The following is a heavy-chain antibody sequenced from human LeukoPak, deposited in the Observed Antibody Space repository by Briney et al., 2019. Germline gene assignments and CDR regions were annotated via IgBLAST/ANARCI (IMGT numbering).Heavy chain of an antibody. J-gene: IGHJ4*02. D-gene: IGHD6-19*01. Sequence: GGSLRLSCAASGFTFDDYGMSWVRQAPGKGLEWVSGINWNGGSTGYADSVKGRFTVSRDNAKNSLYLQMNSLRAEDTALYYCAREGGSGWYAAYFDYWGQGTLVTVSS. CDR3: AREGGSGWYAAYFDY. V-gene: IGHV3-20*04. CDR1: GFTFDDYG. CDR2: INWNGGST.